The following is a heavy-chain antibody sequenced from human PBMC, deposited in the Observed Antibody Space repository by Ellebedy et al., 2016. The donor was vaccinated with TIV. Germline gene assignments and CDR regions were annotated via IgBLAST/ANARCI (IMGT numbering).Heavy chain of an antibody. J-gene: IGHJ4*02. D-gene: IGHD5-12*01. V-gene: IGHV3-74*01. CDR2: INDDGRTT. CDR3: ARRNPSGYDPFFDY. Sequence: GESLKISCVASGFTFNSYWMHWVRQAPGKGLVWVSGINDDGRTTTYVDSVQGRFTISRDNARTTLYLQMNSLRAEDTAVYYCARRNPSGYDPFFDYWGQGTLVTVSS. CDR1: GFTFNSYW.